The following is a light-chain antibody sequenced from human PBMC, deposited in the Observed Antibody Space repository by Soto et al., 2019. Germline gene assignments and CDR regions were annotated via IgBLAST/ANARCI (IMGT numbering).Light chain of an antibody. V-gene: IGKV3-20*01. J-gene: IGKJ1*01. CDR1: QSVDTTF. Sequence: EIVLTQSPGSLSLSPGQRATLSCRASQSVDTTFFAWYQKKPGQAPRLLIYGASKRATGIPDRFSGSGSGTVFPLIISRLEPEDFAVYYCQQYMSSVTFGQGTKVEIK. CDR3: QQYMSSVT. CDR2: GAS.